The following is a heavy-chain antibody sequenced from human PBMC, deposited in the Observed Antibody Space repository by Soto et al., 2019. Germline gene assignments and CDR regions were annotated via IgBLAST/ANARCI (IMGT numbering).Heavy chain of an antibody. CDR1: GYTFTTYA. CDR3: TRVNTIVGFPDYFSYDMDV. Sequence: QVQLVQSGAAVKKPGASVKVSCKASGYTFTTYAIHWVRQAPGQRLEWMGWINTGNGNTEYSQTFQGRVTITRDTSSCMVYLELSILRSEDTAMYYCTRVNTIVGFPDYFSYDMDVVGQWTTVTVAS. CDR2: INTGNGNT. J-gene: IGHJ6*02. V-gene: IGHV1-3*04. D-gene: IGHD3-3*01.